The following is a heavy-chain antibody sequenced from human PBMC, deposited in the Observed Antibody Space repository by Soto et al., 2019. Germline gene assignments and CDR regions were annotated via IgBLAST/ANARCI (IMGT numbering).Heavy chain of an antibody. Sequence: SVKVSCKDSGGTFSSYAISWVRQAPGQGLEWIGGIIPIFGTANYAQKFHRRVTISADQKKSTADMELSSMRSEETAVYYCARESGGVDGYYYYGMDVWG. CDR3: ARESGGVDGYYYYGMDV. V-gene: IGHV1-69*13. J-gene: IGHJ6*02. CDR2: IIPIFGTA. D-gene: IGHD3-3*01. CDR1: GGTFSSYA.